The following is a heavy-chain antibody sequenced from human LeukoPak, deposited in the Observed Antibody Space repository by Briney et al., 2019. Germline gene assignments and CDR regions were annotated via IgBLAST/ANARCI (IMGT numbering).Heavy chain of an antibody. CDR1: GGSISSGGYS. CDR2: IYYSGST. J-gene: IGHJ6*03. Sequence: SETQSLTCAVSGGSISSGGYSWSWIRQPPGKGLEWIGYIYYSGSTYYNPSLKSRVTISVDTSKNQFSLKLSSVTAADTAVYYCARVSGYSSSWYYYYYYMDVWGKGTTVTVSS. V-gene: IGHV4-30-4*07. CDR3: ARVSGYSSSWYYYYYYMDV. D-gene: IGHD6-13*01.